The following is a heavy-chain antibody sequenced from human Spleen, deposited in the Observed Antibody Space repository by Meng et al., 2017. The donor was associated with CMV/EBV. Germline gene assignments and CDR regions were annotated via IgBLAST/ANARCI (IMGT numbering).Heavy chain of an antibody. D-gene: IGHD6-6*01. CDR1: GISMSYFG. CDR3: AKGSSAKGLAARPGDY. V-gene: IGHV3-30*02. CDR2: IRYDGSNH. Sequence: GGSLRLSCVASGISMSYFGLHWVRQAPGKGLEWVAFIRYDGSNHYYADSVKGRFSISRDDSKNTLYVQMNSLRPEDTAVYYCAKGSSAKGLAARPGDYWGQGTPVTVPQ. J-gene: IGHJ4*02.